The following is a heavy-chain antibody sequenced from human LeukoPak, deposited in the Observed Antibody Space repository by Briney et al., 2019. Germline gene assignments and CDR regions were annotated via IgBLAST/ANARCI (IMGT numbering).Heavy chain of an antibody. CDR1: GFTFSSNW. CDR2: IKQDGSEK. Sequence: GGSLRLSCAASGFTFSSNWMSWVRQAPGKGLEWVAIIKQDGSEKYYVDSVKGRFTISRDNAKNSLYLQMNSPRAEDTAVYFCARDRLENWGQGTLVTVSS. V-gene: IGHV3-7*01. J-gene: IGHJ4*02. CDR3: ARDRLEN.